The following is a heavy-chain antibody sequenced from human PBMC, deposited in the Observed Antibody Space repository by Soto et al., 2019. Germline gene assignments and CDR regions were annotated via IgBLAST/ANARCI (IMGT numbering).Heavy chain of an antibody. CDR1: GYSFTSYW. D-gene: IGHD3-10*01. Sequence: GESLKISCKGSGYSFTSYWIGWGRQMPGQGLEWMGIIYPGDSDTSYSPSFQGQVTISADKSISTAYLQWSSLKASDTAMYYCARLYYYYGSWSYYNLPGGPNWFDPGGQGTLVTVSS. CDR3: ARLYYYYGSWSYYNLPGGPNWFDP. CDR2: IYPGDSDT. J-gene: IGHJ5*02. V-gene: IGHV5-51*01.